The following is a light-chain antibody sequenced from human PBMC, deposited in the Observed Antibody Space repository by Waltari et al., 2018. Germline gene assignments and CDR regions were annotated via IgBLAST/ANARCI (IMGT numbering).Light chain of an antibody. CDR2: DKN. V-gene: IGLV3-19*01. CDR3: HSRDASGVGGS. J-gene: IGLJ2*01. Sequence: SSELTQDPAVSVAMGQTVRITCQGDSLRSYYASWYQQRPGQAPILDMYDKNNRPSGVPDRFSGSSSHNTASLTITGAQAEDEASYYCHSRDASGVGGSFGGGTKLTVL. CDR1: SLRSYY.